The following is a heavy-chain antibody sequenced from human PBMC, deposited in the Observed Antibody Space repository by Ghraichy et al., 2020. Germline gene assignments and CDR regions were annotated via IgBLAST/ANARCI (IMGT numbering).Heavy chain of an antibody. J-gene: IGHJ4*02. CDR1: GGSISNYY. D-gene: IGHD2-15*01. CDR2: FYNSGSP. V-gene: IGHV4-59*01. CDR3: ARGYCSGGSCYSGVYDY. Sequence: SETLSLTCTVSGGSISNYYWSWIRQPPGKGLEWIGYFYNSGSPDYNPSLKSRVTISGDTSKIQISLKLTSVTAADTAVYYCARGYCSGGSCYSGVYDYWGQGTLVTVSS.